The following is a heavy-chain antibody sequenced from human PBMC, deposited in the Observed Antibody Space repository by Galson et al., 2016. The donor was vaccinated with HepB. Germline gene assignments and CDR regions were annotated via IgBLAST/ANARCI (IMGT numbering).Heavy chain of an antibody. CDR1: GFTFSSYA. CDR3: AKHYDFWSDHNPFDY. D-gene: IGHD3-3*01. CDR2: ISASGGRT. V-gene: IGHV3-23*01. Sequence: SLRLSCAASGFTFSSYAMTWVRQPPGKGLEWVSGISASGGRTSYTDSVKGQFTISRDNSKNTLYLQMNSLRPEDTAEYYCAKHYDFWSDHNPFDYWGQGTLVTVSS. J-gene: IGHJ4*02.